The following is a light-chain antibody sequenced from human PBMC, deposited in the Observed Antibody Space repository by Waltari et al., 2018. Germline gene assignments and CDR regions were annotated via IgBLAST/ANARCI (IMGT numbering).Light chain of an antibody. V-gene: IGLV2-11*01. CDR2: DVR. Sequence: QSALTQPRSVSGSPGQSVTISCTKTNSDIDPFNYVSWYQQHPGKAPKLVIYDVRVRPSGVPDRFSGSRSGNTASLIISGLQPEDEADYDCSSFPGGSLVFGGGTELTVL. CDR3: SSFPGGSLV. CDR1: NSDIDPFNY. J-gene: IGLJ2*01.